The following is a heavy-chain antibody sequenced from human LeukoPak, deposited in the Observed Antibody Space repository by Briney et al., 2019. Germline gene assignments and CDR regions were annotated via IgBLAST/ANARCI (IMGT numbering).Heavy chain of an antibody. J-gene: IGHJ4*02. CDR1: GGSVSSGSYY. CDR2: IYYSGST. V-gene: IGHV4-61*01. D-gene: IGHD3-10*01. CDR3: ARVHDYYGSGSYYNGDY. Sequence: SETLSLTCTVSGGSVSSGSYYWSWTRQPPGKGLEWIGHIYYSGSTNYNPSLKSRVTISVDTSKNQFSLKLSSVTAADTAVYYCARVHDYYGSGSYYNGDYWGQGTLVTVSS.